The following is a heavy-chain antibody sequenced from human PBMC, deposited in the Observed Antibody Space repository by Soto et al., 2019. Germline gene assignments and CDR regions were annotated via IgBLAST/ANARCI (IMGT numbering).Heavy chain of an antibody. J-gene: IGHJ4*02. CDR3: ARGPYGSGFFQGFDY. CDR2: IYHSGST. CDR1: GGSISSGGYP. D-gene: IGHD2-15*01. Sequence: QLQLQESGSGLVKPSQTLSLTCAVSGGSISSGGYPWSWIRQPPGKGLEWMGYIYHSGSTNYSPSSRGRVTISVDRSKNQFSLKLTSVTAADTAVYYCARGPYGSGFFQGFDYWGQGTLVTVSS. V-gene: IGHV4-30-2*01.